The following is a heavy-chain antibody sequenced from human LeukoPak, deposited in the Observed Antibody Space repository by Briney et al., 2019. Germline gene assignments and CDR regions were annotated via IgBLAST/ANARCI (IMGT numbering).Heavy chain of an antibody. V-gene: IGHV4-34*01. CDR1: GGSFSGYY. D-gene: IGHD2-15*01. CDR2: INHSGST. J-gene: IGHJ4*02. CDR3: ARGRSGYCSGGSCYLFDY. Sequence: SETLSLTCAVYGGSFSGYYWSWIRQPPGKGLEWIGEINHSGSTNYNPSLKSRVTISVDTSKNQFSLKLSSVTAADTAVYYCARGRSGYCSGGSCYLFDYWGQGTLVTVSS.